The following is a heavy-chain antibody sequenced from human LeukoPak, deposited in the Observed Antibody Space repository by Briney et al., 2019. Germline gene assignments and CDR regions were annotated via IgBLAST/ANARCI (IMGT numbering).Heavy chain of an antibody. CDR3: ARGGPYCGGDCFNY. CDR2: MNPNSGNT. CDR1: GYTFTSYD. Sequence: ASVKVSCKASGYTFTSYDINWVRQATGQGLEWMGWMNPNSGNTGYAQKFQGRVTMTRNTSISTAYMELSSLRSEDTAVYYCARGGPYCGGDCFNYWGQGTLVTVSS. V-gene: IGHV1-8*01. D-gene: IGHD2-21*01. J-gene: IGHJ4*02.